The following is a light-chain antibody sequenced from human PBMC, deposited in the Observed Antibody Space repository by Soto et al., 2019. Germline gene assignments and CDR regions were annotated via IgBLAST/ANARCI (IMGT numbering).Light chain of an antibody. CDR3: QQYNSYSAT. J-gene: IGKJ1*01. CDR1: QSISIW. Sequence: DIQMPQYPSTVAASVGDRVTITCRASQSISIWLAWYQQKPGKAPKLLIYDASSLKSGVPSRFSGSGSGTELTLTISSLQPDDFATYFCQQYNSYSATFGQGTKVDIK. CDR2: DAS. V-gene: IGKV1-5*01.